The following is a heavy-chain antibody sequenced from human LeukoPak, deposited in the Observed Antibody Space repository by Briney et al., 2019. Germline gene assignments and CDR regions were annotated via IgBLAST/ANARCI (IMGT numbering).Heavy chain of an antibody. J-gene: IGHJ4*02. CDR1: GFTFSSYS. Sequence: PGGSLRLSCAASGFTFSSYSMNWVRQAPGKGLEWVSSISSSSSYIYYADSVKGRFTISRDNAKNSLYLQMNSLRAEDTAVYYCARVVAVAIIFDYWGQGTLVTVFS. D-gene: IGHD5-24*01. V-gene: IGHV3-21*01. CDR2: ISSSSSYI. CDR3: ARVVAVAIIFDY.